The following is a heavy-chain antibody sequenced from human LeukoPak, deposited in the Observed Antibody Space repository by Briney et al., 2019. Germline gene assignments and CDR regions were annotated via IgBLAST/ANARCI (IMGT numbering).Heavy chain of an antibody. Sequence: GTSVKVSCKASGFTFTSSAMQWVRQARGQRLEWVGWIVVGSGNTNYAQKFQERVTITRDMSTSTAYMELSSLRSEDTAVYCCAAAQNFPVYCSGGSCSYYFDYWGQGTLVTVSS. V-gene: IGHV1-58*02. CDR2: IVVGSGNT. D-gene: IGHD2-15*01. CDR1: GFTFTSSA. CDR3: AAAQNFPVYCSGGSCSYYFDY. J-gene: IGHJ4*02.